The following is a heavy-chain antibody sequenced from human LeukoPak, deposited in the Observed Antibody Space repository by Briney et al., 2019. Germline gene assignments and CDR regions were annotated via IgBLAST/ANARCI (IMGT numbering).Heavy chain of an antibody. Sequence: GGSLRLSCAVSGFTFSSHGMHWVRQAPGKGLEWVSVISYNGGNKYYADSVKGRFTISRDNVKNMVYLEMNSPTEEDTAVYHCAKDRWLGDLDYGMDVWGKGTMVTVSS. J-gene: IGHJ6*04. CDR2: ISYNGGNK. CDR3: AKDRWLGDLDYGMDV. V-gene: IGHV3-30*18. D-gene: IGHD3-10*01. CDR1: GFTFSSHG.